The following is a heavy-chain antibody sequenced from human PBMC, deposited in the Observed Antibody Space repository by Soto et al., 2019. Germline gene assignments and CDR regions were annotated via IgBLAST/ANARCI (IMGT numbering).Heavy chain of an antibody. CDR3: AKSLSTAVNYGLDV. J-gene: IGHJ6*02. V-gene: IGHV3-23*01. D-gene: IGHD2-2*01. CDR1: GFTFSDNA. CDR2: ISDDGDST. Sequence: GGSLRLSCGASGFTFSDNAMTWVRQAPGKGLEWVSSISDDGDSTYYADPVKGRFAVSRDNSKNTLFLHMNSLGAEDTAVYYCAKSLSTAVNYGLDVWGQGTSVTVSS.